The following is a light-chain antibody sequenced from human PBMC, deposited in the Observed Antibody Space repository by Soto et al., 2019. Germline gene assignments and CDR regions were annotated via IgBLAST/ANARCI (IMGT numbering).Light chain of an antibody. CDR2: GAS. CDR1: QSVSNNY. J-gene: IGKJ1*01. V-gene: IGKV3-20*01. Sequence: EIVLTQSPGTLSLSPGERATLSCRASQSVSNNYLAWYQQNPGQAPRLLIYGASNRATGIPDRFSGSGSGTDFTFTISRLEPEDFAVYYCQQYGSSPITFGQGTKVDIK. CDR3: QQYGSSPIT.